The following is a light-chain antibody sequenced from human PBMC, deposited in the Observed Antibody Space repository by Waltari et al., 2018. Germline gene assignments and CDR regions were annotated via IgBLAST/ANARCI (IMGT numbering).Light chain of an antibody. V-gene: IGKV1-8*01. CDR1: QGISSY. J-gene: IGKJ3*01. CDR2: AAS. CDR3: QQYYSYPFT. Sequence: AIRLTQSPSPPSASTGDRVTITCRASQGISSYLAWYQQKPGKAPKLLIYAASTLQSGVPSRFSGSGSGTDFTLTISCLQSEDFATYYCQQYYSYPFTFGPGTKVDIK.